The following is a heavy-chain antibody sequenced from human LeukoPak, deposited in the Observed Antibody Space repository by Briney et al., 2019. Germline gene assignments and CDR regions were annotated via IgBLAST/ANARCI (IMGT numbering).Heavy chain of an antibody. CDR3: ARRDGLYYYDSSGYYARGPYYYYGMDV. CDR2: IYPGDSDT. Sequence: GESLKISCKGSGYSFTSYWIGWVRQMPGKGLEWMGIIYPGDSDTRYSPSFQGQVTISADKSTSTAYLQWSSLKASDTAMYYCARRDGLYYYDSSGYYARGPYYYYGMDVWGQGTTVTVSS. J-gene: IGHJ6*02. CDR1: GYSFTSYW. V-gene: IGHV5-51*01. D-gene: IGHD3-22*01.